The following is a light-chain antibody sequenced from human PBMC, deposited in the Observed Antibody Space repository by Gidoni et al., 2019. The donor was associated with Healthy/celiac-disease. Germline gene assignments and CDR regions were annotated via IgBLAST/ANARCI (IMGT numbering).Light chain of an antibody. J-gene: IGLJ2*01. Sequence: QSVLTQPPSASGTPGQTITISCSESTSNIGSNPVNWYQHIPGASPKLLIYSNSQRPSGVPARCSGSKSGTSASLAISHLQSEDEADYYCATWVDRLNGLTFGGGTKLTVL. CDR2: SNS. CDR3: ATWVDRLNGLT. V-gene: IGLV1-44*01. CDR1: TSNIGSNP.